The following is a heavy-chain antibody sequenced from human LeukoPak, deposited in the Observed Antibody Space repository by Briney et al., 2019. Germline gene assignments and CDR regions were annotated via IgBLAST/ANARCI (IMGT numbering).Heavy chain of an antibody. Sequence: RASVKVSCKASGYTFTSYGISWVRQAPGQGLEWMGWINPNSGGTNYAQKFQGRVTMTRDTSISTAYMELSRLRSDDTAVYYCARGPRVLMVYLSRSLSPTDYWGQGTLVTVSS. CDR3: ARGPRVLMVYLSRSLSPTDY. V-gene: IGHV1-2*02. CDR2: INPNSGGT. CDR1: GYTFTSYG. J-gene: IGHJ4*02. D-gene: IGHD2-8*01.